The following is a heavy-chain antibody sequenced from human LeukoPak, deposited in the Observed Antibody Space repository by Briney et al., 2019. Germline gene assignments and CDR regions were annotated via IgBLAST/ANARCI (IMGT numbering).Heavy chain of an antibody. J-gene: IGHJ5*02. D-gene: IGHD6-19*01. V-gene: IGHV3-66*02. CDR3: ARVKQWLVRVGWFDP. CDR2: IYSGGST. Sequence: GGSLRLSCAASGFTVSSNYISWVRQAPGKGLEWVSVIYSGGSTYYADSVKGRSTISRDNSKNTLYLQMSSLRAEDTAVYYCARVKQWLVRVGWFDPWGQGTLVTVSS. CDR1: GFTVSSNY.